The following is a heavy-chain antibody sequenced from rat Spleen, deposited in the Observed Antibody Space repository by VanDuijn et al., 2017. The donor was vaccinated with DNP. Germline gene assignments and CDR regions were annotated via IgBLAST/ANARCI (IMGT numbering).Heavy chain of an antibody. CDR1: GFTFSDYA. D-gene: IGHD5-1*01. J-gene: IGHJ1*01. CDR3: TRRLGAQGYWYFDF. Sequence: EVQLVESGGNLVQPGRSLKFSCAASGFTFSDYAMAWVRQAPKKGLEWVAAISSTGVVTYYRDSVKGRFTVSRDNRKNILYLQMDSLRSEDTATYYCTRRLGAQGYWYFDFWGPGTMVTVSS. V-gene: IGHV5-17*01. CDR2: ISSTGVVT.